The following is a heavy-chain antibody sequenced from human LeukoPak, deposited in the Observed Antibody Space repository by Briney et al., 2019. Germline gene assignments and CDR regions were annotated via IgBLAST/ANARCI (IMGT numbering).Heavy chain of an antibody. V-gene: IGHV1-8*01. Sequence: ASVKVSCKASGYTFTSYDINWVRQATGQGLEWMGWMNPNSGNTGYAQKFQGRVTMTRNTSISTAYMELSSLRSEDTAVYYCARSYGSGSYYPPIDGMDVWDQGTTVTVSS. CDR1: GYTFTSYD. J-gene: IGHJ6*02. CDR2: MNPNSGNT. CDR3: ARSYGSGSYYPPIDGMDV. D-gene: IGHD3-10*01.